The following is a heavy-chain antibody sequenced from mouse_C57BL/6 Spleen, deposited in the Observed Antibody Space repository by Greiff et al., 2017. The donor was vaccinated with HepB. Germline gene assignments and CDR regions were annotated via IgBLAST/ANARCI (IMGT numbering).Heavy chain of an antibody. V-gene: IGHV1-55*01. CDR3: ARRDYGYFDV. Sequence: QVQLKQPGAELVEPGASVKMSCKASGYTFTSYWITWVKQRPGQGLEWIGDIYPGSGSTNYNEKFKSKATLTVDTSSSTAYMQLSSLTSEDSAVYYCARRDYGYFDVWGTGTTVTVSS. CDR1: GYTFTSYW. J-gene: IGHJ1*03. CDR2: IYPGSGST.